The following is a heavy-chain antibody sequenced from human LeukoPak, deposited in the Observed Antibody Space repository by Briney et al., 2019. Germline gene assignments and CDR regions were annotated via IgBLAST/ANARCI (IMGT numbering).Heavy chain of an antibody. D-gene: IGHD6-19*01. CDR1: GFTFSSYN. V-gene: IGHV3-48*01. Sequence: GGSLRLSCAASGFTFSSYNMNWVRQAPGKGLEWVSYISSSSSSTLYYADSVKGRFTISRDNAKNSLYLQMNSLRAEDTAVYYCARLPPLYSSGWYAADYWGQGTLVTVSS. J-gene: IGHJ4*02. CDR2: ISSSSSSTL. CDR3: ARLPPLYSSGWYAADY.